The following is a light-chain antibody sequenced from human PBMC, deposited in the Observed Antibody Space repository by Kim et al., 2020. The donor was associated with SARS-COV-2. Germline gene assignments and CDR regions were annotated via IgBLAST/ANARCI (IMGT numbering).Light chain of an antibody. V-gene: IGKV3-11*01. CDR2: DAS. J-gene: IGKJ5*01. CDR1: QSIYTY. Sequence: EIVLTQSPATLSLSPGERATLSCRASQSIYTYLAWYQQSPGQAPRLLIYDASYRAVGIPGRFTGSGSETDFTLTISSLEPEDFAVYYCQQRYDWPITFGQGTRLEIK. CDR3: QQRYDWPIT.